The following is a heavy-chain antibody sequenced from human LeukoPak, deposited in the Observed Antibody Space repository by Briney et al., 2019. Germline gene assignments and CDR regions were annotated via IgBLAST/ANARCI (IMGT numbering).Heavy chain of an antibody. CDR2: IKQGGSEK. Sequence: GGSLRLSCAASGFTFSSYWMSWVRQAPGKGLEWVANIKQGGSEKYYVDSVKGRFTISRDNAKNSLYLQMNSLRAEDTAVYYCARVPYCSSXXCSDFXYWGQGTLXXXXX. CDR1: GFTFSSYW. CDR3: ARVPYCSSXXCSDFXY. D-gene: IGHD2-2*01. V-gene: IGHV3-7*01. J-gene: IGHJ4*02.